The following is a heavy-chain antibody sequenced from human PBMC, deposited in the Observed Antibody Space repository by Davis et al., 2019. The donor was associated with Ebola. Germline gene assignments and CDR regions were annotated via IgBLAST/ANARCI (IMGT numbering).Heavy chain of an antibody. CDR3: ARDYYDFWSGYYRMNWFDP. J-gene: IGHJ5*02. V-gene: IGHV3-23*01. Sequence: PGGSLRLSCAASGFTFSSYTMSWVRQAPGKGLEWVSTISGSGATTYYADSVKGRFTISRDNAKNTLYLQMNSLRAEDTAVYYCARDYYDFWSGYYRMNWFDPWGQGTLVTVSS. D-gene: IGHD3-3*01. CDR2: ISGSGATT. CDR1: GFTFSSYT.